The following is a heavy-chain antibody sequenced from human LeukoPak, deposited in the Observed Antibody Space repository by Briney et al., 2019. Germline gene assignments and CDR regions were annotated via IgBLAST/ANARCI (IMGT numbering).Heavy chain of an antibody. CDR2: MNPNSGNT. CDR1: GYTFTSYD. Sequence: ASVKVSCKASGYTFTSYDINWVRQATGQGLEWMGWMNPNSGNTGYAQKFQGRVTITRNTSISTAYMELSSLRSEDTAVYYCATPIGYCSSTSCSSFDYWGQGTLVTVSS. V-gene: IGHV1-8*03. CDR3: ATPIGYCSSTSCSSFDY. D-gene: IGHD2-2*01. J-gene: IGHJ4*02.